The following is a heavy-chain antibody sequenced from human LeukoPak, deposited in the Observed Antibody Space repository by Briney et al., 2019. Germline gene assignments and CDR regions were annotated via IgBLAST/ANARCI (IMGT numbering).Heavy chain of an antibody. CDR1: GFTFSGSA. CDR2: IRSKANSYAT. V-gene: IGHV3-73*01. Sequence: GGSLRLSCAASGFTFSGSAMHWVRQASGKGLEWVGRIRSKANSYATAYAASVKGRFTISRDDSKNTAYLQMNSLRAEDTAVYYCAKDPADVWGKGTTVTVSS. CDR3: AKDPADV. J-gene: IGHJ6*04. D-gene: IGHD2-2*01.